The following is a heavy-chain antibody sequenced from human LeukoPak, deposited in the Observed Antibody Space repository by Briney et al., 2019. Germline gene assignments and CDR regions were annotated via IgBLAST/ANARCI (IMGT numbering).Heavy chain of an antibody. CDR2: IYGGDPKT. Sequence: GGSLLLSCAASGFTFTTYTISWVRQAPGKGLELVSSIYGGDPKTFYAHSVRVRFPICRFRSKSIVYLQMNGLRVDDTALYYCAKDREPDNGWNFDMWGQGTMVIVSA. V-gene: IGHV3-23*01. D-gene: IGHD1-26*01. CDR3: AKDREPDNGWNFDM. CDR1: GFTFTTYT. J-gene: IGHJ3*02.